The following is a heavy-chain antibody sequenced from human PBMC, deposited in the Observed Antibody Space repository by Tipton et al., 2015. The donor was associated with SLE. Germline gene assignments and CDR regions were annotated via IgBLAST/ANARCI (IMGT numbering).Heavy chain of an antibody. D-gene: IGHD1-1*01. Sequence: LRLSCTVSGGSISSYYWSWIRQPPGKGLEWIAYIYYRGYTNYNPSLQSRVSISVDTSKNQFSLRLTSVTAADTAIYYCARDGPSRTNYMDVWGKGTTVTVAS. CDR2: IYYRGYT. CDR3: ARDGPSRTNYMDV. CDR1: GGSISSYY. V-gene: IGHV4-59*12. J-gene: IGHJ6*03.